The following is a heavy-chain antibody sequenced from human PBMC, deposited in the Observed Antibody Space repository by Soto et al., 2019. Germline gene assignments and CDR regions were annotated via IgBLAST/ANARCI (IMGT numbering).Heavy chain of an antibody. J-gene: IGHJ4*02. V-gene: IGHV4-30-4*08. Sequence: QVQLQESGPGLVKPSQTLSLTCTVSGDSINSGVYWWSWIRQTPGKGLEWIGYIYYSGSTYYTPSLKSRVTMSVDTSKNQFSLKLSSVTAADTAVYYCARGGLAGDYGFDHWGQGTPVTVSS. D-gene: IGHD4-17*01. CDR2: IYYSGST. CDR3: ARGGLAGDYGFDH. CDR1: GDSINSGVYW.